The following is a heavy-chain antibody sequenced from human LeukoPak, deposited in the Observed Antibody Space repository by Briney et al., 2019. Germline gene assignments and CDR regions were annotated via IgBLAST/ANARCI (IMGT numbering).Heavy chain of an antibody. D-gene: IGHD2-15*01. Sequence: PGGSLRLSCAAAGFSLEDYAMHWVRQAPGKSLEWVSSISWDGRNMAYADSVKGRFTISRDNAQNSLYLQMNSLRTEDTALYYCIKDMGFDLLKDAFDLWGQGILVTVSS. CDR3: IKDMGFDLLKDAFDL. V-gene: IGHV3-9*01. CDR1: GFSLEDYA. J-gene: IGHJ3*01. CDR2: ISWDGRNM.